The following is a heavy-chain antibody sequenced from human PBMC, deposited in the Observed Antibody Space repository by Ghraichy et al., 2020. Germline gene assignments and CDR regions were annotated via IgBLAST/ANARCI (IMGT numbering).Heavy chain of an antibody. CDR1: GFTFSSYA. V-gene: IGHV3-23*01. CDR3: AKEAIRGGNFYYGMDV. J-gene: IGHJ6*02. CDR2: ISGSGGST. D-gene: IGHD3-10*01. Sequence: GESLNISCAASGFTFSSYAMSWVRQAPGKGLEWVSTISGSGGSTYYADSVKGRFTISRDKSNNTLSLQMNSLRAEDTAVYYCAKEAIRGGNFYYGMDVWGQGTTVAVSS.